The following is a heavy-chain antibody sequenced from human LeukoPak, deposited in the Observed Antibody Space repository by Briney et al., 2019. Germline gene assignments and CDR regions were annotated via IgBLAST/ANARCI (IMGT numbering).Heavy chain of an antibody. CDR1: GGSFSGYY. V-gene: IGHV4-34*01. Sequence: SETLSPTCAVYGGSFSGYYWSWIRQPPGKGLEWIGEINHSGSTNYNPSLKSRVTISVDTSKNQFSLKLSSVTAADTAVYYCARSGGQQLELDYWGQGTLVTVSS. D-gene: IGHD6-13*01. J-gene: IGHJ4*02. CDR2: INHSGST. CDR3: ARSGGQQLELDY.